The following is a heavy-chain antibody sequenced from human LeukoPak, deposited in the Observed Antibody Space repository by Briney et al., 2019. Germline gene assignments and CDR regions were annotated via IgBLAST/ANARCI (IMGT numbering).Heavy chain of an antibody. D-gene: IGHD3-10*01. CDR3: ARSPGYYFDY. CDR1: GFTFSSYW. CDR2: IKQDGSEK. J-gene: IGHJ4*02. V-gene: IGHV3-7*01. Sequence: GGSLRLSCAASGFTFSSYWMSWVSQAAGKGREWLANIKQDGSEKHYVDSVKGRLTISRDNANNSLYLQMNSLRAEDTAVYYCARSPGYYFDYWGQGTLVTVSS.